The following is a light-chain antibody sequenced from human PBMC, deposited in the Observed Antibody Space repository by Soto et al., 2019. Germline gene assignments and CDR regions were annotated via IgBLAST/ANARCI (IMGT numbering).Light chain of an antibody. CDR1: SSDVGGYNY. V-gene: IGLV2-14*01. CDR3: SSCASSSPWV. CDR2: DVT. Sequence: SALTQPASVSGSPGQSITISCTGTSSDVGGYNYVSWYQQYPGKAPKLMIYDVTNRPSGVSNRFSGSKSGNTASLTISGLQAEDEADYYCSSCASSSPWVFGGGTKLTVL. J-gene: IGLJ2*01.